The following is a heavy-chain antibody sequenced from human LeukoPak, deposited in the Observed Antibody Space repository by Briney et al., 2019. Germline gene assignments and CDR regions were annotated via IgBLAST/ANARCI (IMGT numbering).Heavy chain of an antibody. CDR3: ARKANSPNRYYYDSSGSKGFGAFDI. Sequence: SETLSLTCTVSGGSISSHYWSWIRQPPGKGLEWIGYIYYSGSTNYNPSLKSRVTVSVDTSKNQFSLKLSSVTAADTVVYYCARKANSPNRYYYDSSGSKGFGAFDIWGQGTMVTVSS. CDR1: GGSISSHY. CDR2: IYYSGST. D-gene: IGHD3-22*01. V-gene: IGHV4-59*11. J-gene: IGHJ3*02.